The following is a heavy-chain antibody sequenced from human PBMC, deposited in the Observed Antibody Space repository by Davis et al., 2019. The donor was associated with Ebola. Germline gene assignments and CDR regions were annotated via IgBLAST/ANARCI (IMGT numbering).Heavy chain of an antibody. CDR2: ITAHNGNT. CDR3: ARGTTVTTDPHYYYMDV. V-gene: IGHV1-18*04. CDR1: GYTFTSYG. Sequence: ASVKVSCKASGYTFTSYGISWVRQAPGQGLEWMGWITAHNGNTNYAQKVQGRVTMTTDTSTSTAYLDLRSLKSDDTAVYYCARGTTVTTDPHYYYMDVWGKGTTVTVSS. J-gene: IGHJ6*03. D-gene: IGHD4-11*01.